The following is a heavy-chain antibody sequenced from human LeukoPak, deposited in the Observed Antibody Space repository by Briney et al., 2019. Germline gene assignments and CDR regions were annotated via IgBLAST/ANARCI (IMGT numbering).Heavy chain of an antibody. J-gene: IGHJ4*02. D-gene: IGHD3-10*01. V-gene: IGHV4-39*01. CDR2: VYYSGTT. Sequence: SETLSLTCTVSDDSISSSPYYWGWIRQPPGKGLEWIASVYYSGTTWYNPSLRSRVTMSVDTSNNQFSLRLSSVTAADTALYFCARRGMVWGEMVDNWGQGTLVTVSS. CDR1: DDSISSSPYY. CDR3: ARRGMVWGEMVDN.